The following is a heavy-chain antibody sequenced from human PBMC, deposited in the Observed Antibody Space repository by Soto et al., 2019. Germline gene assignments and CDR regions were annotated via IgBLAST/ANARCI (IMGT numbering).Heavy chain of an antibody. CDR3: ARDKVGATRAFDI. CDR2: IIPIFGTA. V-gene: IGHV1-69*13. J-gene: IGHJ3*02. Sequence: ASVKVSCKASGGTFSSYAISWVRQAPGQGLEWMGGIIPIFGTANYAQKFQGRVTITADESTSTAYMELSSLRSEDTAVYYCARDKVGATRAFDICGQGPMVTV. CDR1: GGTFSSYA. D-gene: IGHD1-26*01.